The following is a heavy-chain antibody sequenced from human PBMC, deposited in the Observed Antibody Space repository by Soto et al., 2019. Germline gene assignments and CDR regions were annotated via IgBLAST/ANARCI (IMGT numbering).Heavy chain of an antibody. CDR3: ARVMTYYYGSGSYYANYYYYGMDV. Sequence: ASVKVSCKASGGTFSSYAISWVRQAPGQGLEWMGGIIPIFGTANYAQKFQGRVTITADKSTSTAYMEPSSLRSEDTAVYYCARVMTYYYGSGSYYANYYYYGMDVWGQGTTVTVSS. CDR2: IIPIFGTA. CDR1: GGTFSSYA. D-gene: IGHD3-10*01. V-gene: IGHV1-69*06. J-gene: IGHJ6*02.